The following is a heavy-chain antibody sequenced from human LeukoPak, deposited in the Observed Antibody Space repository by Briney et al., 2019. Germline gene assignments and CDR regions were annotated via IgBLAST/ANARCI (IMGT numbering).Heavy chain of an antibody. CDR2: IYPGDSDT. Sequence: GESLKISCKGSGYSFTSYWIGWVRQMPGKGLGWMGIIYPGDSDTRYSPSFQGQVTISADKSISTAYLQWSSLSARDAAEYYCPRMLAGGIAAAGFHYWREGTLVTVSS. J-gene: IGHJ4*02. V-gene: IGHV5-51*01. CDR1: GYSFTSYW. D-gene: IGHD6-13*01. CDR3: PRMLAGGIAAAGFHY.